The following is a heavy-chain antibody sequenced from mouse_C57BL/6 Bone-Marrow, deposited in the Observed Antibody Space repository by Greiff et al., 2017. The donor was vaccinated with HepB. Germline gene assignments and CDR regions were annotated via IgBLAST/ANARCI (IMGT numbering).Heavy chain of an antibody. CDR3: ARRDSNFPWFAY. D-gene: IGHD2-5*01. CDR2: ISNGGGST. Sequence: EVKLMESGGGLLQPGGSLKPSCAASGLTFGAFYMYWVSQTPERRLEWVAYISNGGGSTYYPDTVKGRFTISRDNAKNTLYLQMSRLKSEDTAMYYCARRDSNFPWFAYWGQGTLVTVSA. J-gene: IGHJ3*01. CDR1: GLTFGAFY. V-gene: IGHV5-12*01.